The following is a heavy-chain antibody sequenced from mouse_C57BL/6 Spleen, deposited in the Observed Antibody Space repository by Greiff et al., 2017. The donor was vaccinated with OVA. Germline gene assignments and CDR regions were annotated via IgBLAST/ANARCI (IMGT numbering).Heavy chain of an antibody. J-gene: IGHJ4*01. CDR2: IDPENGDT. Sequence: VHVKQSGAELVRPGASVKLSCTASGFNIKDDYMHWVKQRPEQGLEWIGWIDPENGDTEYASKFQGKATITADTSSNTAYLQLSSLTSEDTAVYYCTPYGSTRAMDYWGQGTSVTVSS. CDR3: TPYGSTRAMDY. V-gene: IGHV14-4*01. D-gene: IGHD2-10*02. CDR1: GFNIKDDY.